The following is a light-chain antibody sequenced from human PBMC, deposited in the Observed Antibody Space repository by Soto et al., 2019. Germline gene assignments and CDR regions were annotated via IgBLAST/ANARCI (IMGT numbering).Light chain of an antibody. CDR3: QQYNNWPLT. CDR1: QSVSNNY. CDR2: GAS. V-gene: IGKV3-20*01. J-gene: IGKJ4*01. Sequence: EIVLTQSPGTLSSSPGERATLSCRTSQSVSNNYLAWYQQKPGQAPRLLIYGASSRATGIPDRFSGSGSGTDFTLTISRLEPEDFAVYYCQQYNNWPLTFGGGTKVDI.